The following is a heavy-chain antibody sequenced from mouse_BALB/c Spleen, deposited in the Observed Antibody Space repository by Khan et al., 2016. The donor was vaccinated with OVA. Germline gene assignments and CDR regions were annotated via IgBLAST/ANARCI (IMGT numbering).Heavy chain of an antibody. V-gene: IGHV9-1*02. CDR3: ASISSYWYSDG. CDR1: GYTFTNYG. D-gene: IGHD6-2*01. Sequence: QIPLVQSGPELKKPGETVKISCKASGYTFTNYGMNWVKQAPGKGLKWMGWINTYTGEPTYADDFKGRFVFSLETSASTAYLQISNLKNEDMTTYCCASISSYWYSDGWGAGTTVTVSS. J-gene: IGHJ1*01. CDR2: INTYTGEP.